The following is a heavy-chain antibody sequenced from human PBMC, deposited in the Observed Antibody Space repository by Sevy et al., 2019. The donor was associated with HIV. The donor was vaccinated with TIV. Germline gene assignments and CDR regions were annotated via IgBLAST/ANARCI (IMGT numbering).Heavy chain of an antibody. CDR1: GFTFSSYA. Sequence: GGSLRLSCGASGFTFSSYAMSWVRQAPGKGLEWVSGISGSGGNTDYADSVKGRFTISRDNSKNTLDLQMTSLRAEDTAVYYCAKESGSSWYVSYFQHWGQGTLVTVS. J-gene: IGHJ1*01. CDR3: AKESGSSWYVSYFQH. CDR2: ISGSGGNT. V-gene: IGHV3-23*01. D-gene: IGHD6-13*01.